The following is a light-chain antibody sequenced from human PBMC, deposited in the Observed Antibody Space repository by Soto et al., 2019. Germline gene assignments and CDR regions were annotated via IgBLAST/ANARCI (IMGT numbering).Light chain of an antibody. J-gene: IGLJ1*01. Sequence: QSVLTQPASVSGSPGQSITISCTGTSSDVGAYNYVSWFQQHPGKAPKLLIYEVSNRPSGVSYRFSGSKSGSTASLTISGLQAEDEADYYCCSYTRSRTYVFGAGTKGTV. V-gene: IGLV2-14*01. CDR3: CSYTRSRTYV. CDR2: EVS. CDR1: SSDVGAYNY.